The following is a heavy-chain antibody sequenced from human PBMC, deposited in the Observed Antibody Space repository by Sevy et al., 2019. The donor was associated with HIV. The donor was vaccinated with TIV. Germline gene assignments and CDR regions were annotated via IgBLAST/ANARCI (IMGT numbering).Heavy chain of an antibody. Sequence: SVKVSCKASGYTFIDYYIHWVRQAPGKALEWMGRINPNSGATNYAQKFQDRVTMTRDTYISTSYMELRRLRSDDTAVYYCAREDYYDASGGWVDPWGQGTLVTVSS. CDR2: INPNSGAT. CDR1: GYTFIDYY. V-gene: IGHV1-2*06. D-gene: IGHD3-22*01. CDR3: AREDYYDASGGWVDP. J-gene: IGHJ5*02.